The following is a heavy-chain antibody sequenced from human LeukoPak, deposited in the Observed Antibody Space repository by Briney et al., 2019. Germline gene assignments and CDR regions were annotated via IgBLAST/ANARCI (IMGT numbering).Heavy chain of an antibody. V-gene: IGHV3-23*01. Sequence: GGSLRLSCAASGFTLSSYAMSWVRQAPGKGLEWVSAISGSGGSTYYADSVKGRFTISRDNSKNTLYLQMNSLRAEDTAVYYCAKDRVLTGYYPHDAFDIWGQGTMVTVSS. D-gene: IGHD3-9*01. CDR1: GFTLSSYA. CDR2: ISGSGGST. CDR3: AKDRVLTGYYPHDAFDI. J-gene: IGHJ3*02.